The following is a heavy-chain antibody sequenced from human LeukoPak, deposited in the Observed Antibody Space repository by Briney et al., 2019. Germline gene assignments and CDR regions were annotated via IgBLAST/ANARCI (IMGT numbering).Heavy chain of an antibody. CDR3: ARSRNLGGDSFSDAFDI. CDR2: ISAYNGNT. D-gene: IGHD2-21*02. CDR1: GYTFTSYG. J-gene: IGHJ3*02. Sequence: GASVKVSCKASGYTFTSYGISWVRQAPGQGLEWMGWISAYNGNTNYAQKLQGRVTMTTDTSTTTVYMELSSLRSEDTAVYYCARSRNLGGDSFSDAFDIWGQGTVVTVSS. V-gene: IGHV1-18*01.